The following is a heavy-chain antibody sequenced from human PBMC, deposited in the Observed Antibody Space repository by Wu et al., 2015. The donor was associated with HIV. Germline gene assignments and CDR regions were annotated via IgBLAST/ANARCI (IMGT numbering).Heavy chain of an antibody. CDR3: ARGWFGDPSPYYYYMDV. CDR1: GYTFTGYY. Sequence: QVQLVQSGAEVKKPGASVKVSCKASGYTFTGYYMHWVRQAPGQGLEWMGIINPSGGSTSYAQKFQGRVTMTRDTSTSTVYMELSSLRSEDTAVYYCARGWFGDPSPYYYYMDVWGKGTTVTVSS. J-gene: IGHJ6*03. V-gene: IGHV1-46*03. CDR2: INPSGGST. D-gene: IGHD3-10*01.